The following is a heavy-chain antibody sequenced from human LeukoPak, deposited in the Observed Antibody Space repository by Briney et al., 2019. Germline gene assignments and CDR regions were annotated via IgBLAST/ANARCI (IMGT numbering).Heavy chain of an antibody. CDR3: ARAPATNEWRCMDY. CDR2: IKQDGSEK. D-gene: IGHD2-8*02. V-gene: IGHV3-7*01. Sequence: PGGSLRLSCVASGFTFSSYAMHWVRQAPGKGLEWVANIKQDGSEKRYVDPVKGRFTISRDNAKNSLYLQMNSLRAEDTAVYYCARAPATNEWRCMDYWGQGTLVTVSS. CDR1: GFTFSSYA. J-gene: IGHJ4*02.